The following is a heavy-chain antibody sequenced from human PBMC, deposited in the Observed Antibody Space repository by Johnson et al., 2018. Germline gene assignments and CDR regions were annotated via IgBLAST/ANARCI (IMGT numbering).Heavy chain of an antibody. D-gene: IGHD5-18*01. CDR2: IWYDGSNK. J-gene: IGHJ6*04. CDR1: GFTFSSYA. Sequence: QVQLVESGGGVVQPGRSLRLSCAASGFTFSSYAMHWVRQAPGKGLEWVAVIWYDGSNKYYADSVKGRFTISRDNSKNTLYLQMNSLRAEDTAGYYCARARSWGIQRYSYYYGMDGWGKGTTVTVSS. V-gene: IGHV3-33*08. CDR3: ARARSWGIQRYSYYYGMDG.